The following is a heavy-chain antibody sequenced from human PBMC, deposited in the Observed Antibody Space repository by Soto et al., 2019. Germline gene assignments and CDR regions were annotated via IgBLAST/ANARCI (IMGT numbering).Heavy chain of an antibody. J-gene: IGHJ6*02. CDR1: GFTFSSYA. Sequence: QVQLVESGGGVVQPGRSLRLSCAASGFTFSSYAMHWVRQAPGKGLEWVAVISDDGSNKYYADSVKGRFTISRDNSKNTLYLQMNSLRAEETAVYYGARERLRYNWNDFPYYYYGMDVWGQGTTVTVSS. V-gene: IGHV3-30-3*01. CDR2: ISDDGSNK. D-gene: IGHD1-1*01. CDR3: ARERLRYNWNDFPYYYYGMDV.